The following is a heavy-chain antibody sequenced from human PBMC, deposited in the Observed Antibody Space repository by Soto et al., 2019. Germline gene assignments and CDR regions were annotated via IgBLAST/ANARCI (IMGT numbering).Heavy chain of an antibody. CDR1: RLTFSNHG. D-gene: IGHD1-26*01. Sequence: QVQLVESGGGVVQPGRSLRLSCAVSRLTFSNHGFHWVRQAPGKGLEWVTLISSDGRNTYYGESVEGRFTISRDNSKNTVYLQVNSLRVEDTAIYYCAKDKGLLYFDYWGQGTRVTVSS. CDR2: ISSDGRNT. V-gene: IGHV3-30*18. CDR3: AKDKGLLYFDY. J-gene: IGHJ4*02.